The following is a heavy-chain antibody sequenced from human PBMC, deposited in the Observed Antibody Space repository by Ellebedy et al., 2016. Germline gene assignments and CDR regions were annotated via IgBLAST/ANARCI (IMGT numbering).Heavy chain of an antibody. J-gene: IGHJ4*02. D-gene: IGHD2-2*01. V-gene: IGHV3-66*01. Sequence: GESLKISCAASGFTVSSNYMSWVRQAPGKGLEWVSVIYSGGSTYYADSVKGRFTISRDNSKNTLYLQMNSLRAEDTAVYYCTRDSCSSPSCFDYWGQGTPVTVSS. CDR1: GFTVSSNY. CDR3: TRDSCSSPSCFDY. CDR2: IYSGGST.